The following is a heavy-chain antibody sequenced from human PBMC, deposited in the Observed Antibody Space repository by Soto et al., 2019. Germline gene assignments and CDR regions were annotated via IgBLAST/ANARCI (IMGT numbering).Heavy chain of an antibody. J-gene: IGHJ6*02. V-gene: IGHV1-69*13. D-gene: IGHD3-22*01. CDR3: ARDQRLRYYYDSSGYSHYYGMDV. CDR2: IIPIFGTA. Sequence: SVKVSCKASGGTFSSYAISWVRQAPGQGLEWMGGIIPIFGTANYAQKFQGRVTITADESTSTAYMGLSSLRSEDTAVYYCARDQRLRYYYDSSGYSHYYGMDVCGQGNTVNV. CDR1: GGTFSSYA.